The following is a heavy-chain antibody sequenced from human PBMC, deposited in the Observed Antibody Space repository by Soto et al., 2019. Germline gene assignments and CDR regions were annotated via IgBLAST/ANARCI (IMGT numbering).Heavy chain of an antibody. V-gene: IGHV3-48*03. J-gene: IGHJ4*02. CDR2: ISSSGSTI. D-gene: IGHD5-18*01. CDR1: GLTFSTYE. CDR3: ARAQEDTYGYFDS. Sequence: GGSLRLSCAASGLTFSTYEMNWVRQAPGKGLEWVSYISSSGSTIYYADSVKGRFTISRDNAKNSLYLQMNSLRAEDTAVYYCARAQEDTYGYFDSWGQGTLVTVSS.